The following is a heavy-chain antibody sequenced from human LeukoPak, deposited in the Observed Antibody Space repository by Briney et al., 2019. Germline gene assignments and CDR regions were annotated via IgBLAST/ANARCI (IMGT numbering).Heavy chain of an antibody. V-gene: IGHV1-69*04. J-gene: IGHJ4*02. CDR1: GYTFTSYG. Sequence: GASVKVSCKASGYTFTSYGISWVRQAPGQGLEWMGRIIPILGIANYAQKFQGRVTITADKSTSTAYMELSSLRSEDTAVYYCARDFLSDGTDFGVVQIDYWGQGTLVTVSS. D-gene: IGHD3-3*01. CDR3: ARDFLSDGTDFGVVQIDY. CDR2: IIPILGIA.